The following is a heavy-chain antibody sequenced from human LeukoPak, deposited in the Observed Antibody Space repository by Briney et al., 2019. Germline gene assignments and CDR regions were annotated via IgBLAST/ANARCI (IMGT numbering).Heavy chain of an antibody. J-gene: IGHJ4*02. D-gene: IGHD3-10*01. CDR3: AKGQDTYGHPFDY. CDR1: GFTFSNYA. V-gene: IGHV3-23*01. CDR2: ITISGRTA. Sequence: GGSLRLSCLASGFTFSNYAMSWVRQAPGKGLEWVSGITISGRTAYYADSVKGRFTISRDNSKNTLYLQMNSLRAEDTAVYYCAKGQDTYGHPFDYWGQGTLVTVSS.